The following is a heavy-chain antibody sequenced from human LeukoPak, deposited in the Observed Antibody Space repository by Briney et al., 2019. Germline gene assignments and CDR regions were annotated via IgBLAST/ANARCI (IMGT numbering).Heavy chain of an antibody. CDR3: VTGTFLNDRSQYRHFDR. CDR2: IKQDGSEQ. J-gene: IGHJ4*02. D-gene: IGHD3-22*01. V-gene: IGHV3-7*04. Sequence: GGSLRLSCGGSGFTFGNYWMTWVRQAPGKGLEWVAHIKQDGSEQSLVDSVKGRFTISRDNAKNSLYLQMNSLRAEDTALYYCVTGTFLNDRSQYRHFDRWGQGTLVSVSS. CDR1: GFTFGNYW.